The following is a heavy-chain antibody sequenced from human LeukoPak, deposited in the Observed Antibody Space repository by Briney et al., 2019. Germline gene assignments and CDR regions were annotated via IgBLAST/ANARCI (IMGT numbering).Heavy chain of an antibody. CDR1: GFSVSSRY. V-gene: IGHV3-53*01. J-gene: IGHJ4*02. CDR2: IYSDGRT. Sequence: GGSLRLSCAASGFSVSSRYMSWVRQAPGKGLEWVSIIYSDGRTYYADSVKGRFTISRDNSKNTLYLQMNSLRAEDTAVYYCARPSSGGLSEDYWGQGTLVTVSS. CDR3: ARPSSGGLSEDY. D-gene: IGHD3-10*01.